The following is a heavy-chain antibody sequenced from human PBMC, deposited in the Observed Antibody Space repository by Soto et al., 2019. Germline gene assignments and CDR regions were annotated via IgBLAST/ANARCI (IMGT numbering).Heavy chain of an antibody. Sequence: QVQLQQWGAGLLKPSETLSLTCAVYGGSFSGYYWSWIRQPPGKGLEWIGEINHSGSTHYNPSRKSRVTISVDTSKNQFSLKLSSVTAADTAVYYCARGSLVAAAYFDYWGQGTLVTVSS. CDR1: GGSFSGYY. CDR2: INHSGST. CDR3: ARGSLVAAAYFDY. V-gene: IGHV4-34*01. J-gene: IGHJ4*02. D-gene: IGHD2-15*01.